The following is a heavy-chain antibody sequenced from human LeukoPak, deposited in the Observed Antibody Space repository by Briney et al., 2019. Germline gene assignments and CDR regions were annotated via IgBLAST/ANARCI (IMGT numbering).Heavy chain of an antibody. D-gene: IGHD5-18*01. J-gene: IGHJ4*02. CDR3: ARGGIVGQLWFTTKYYFDY. Sequence: SVKVSCKASGGTFSSYAISWVRQAPGQGLEWRGGIIPIFGTANYAQKFQGRVTITADKSTSTAYMELSSLRSEDTAVYYCARGGIVGQLWFTTKYYFDYWGQGTLVTISS. CDR2: IIPIFGTA. V-gene: IGHV1-69*06. CDR1: GGTFSSYA.